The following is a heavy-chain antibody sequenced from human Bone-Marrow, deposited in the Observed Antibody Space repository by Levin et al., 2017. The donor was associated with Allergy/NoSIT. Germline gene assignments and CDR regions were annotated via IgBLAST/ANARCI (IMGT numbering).Heavy chain of an antibody. J-gene: IGHJ6*02. CDR2: IHYSGST. V-gene: IGHV4-31*03. CDR3: ARDTGAIGDYYYYGMDV. D-gene: IGHD2-2*01. CDR1: GGSISSGGYY. Sequence: SETLSLTCTVSGGSISSGGYYWSWIRQHPGKGLEWIGYIHYSGSTYHNPSLKSRVNTSIDTSKNQFSLKLSSVTAADTAVYYCARDTGAIGDYYYYGMDVWGQGTTVTVSS.